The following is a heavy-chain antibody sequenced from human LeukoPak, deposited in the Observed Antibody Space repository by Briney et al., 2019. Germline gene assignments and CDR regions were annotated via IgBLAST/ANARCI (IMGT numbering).Heavy chain of an antibody. J-gene: IGHJ4*02. CDR2: IIPILRTP. CDR3: ARGKSPTVATPFDY. CDR1: RGGSFSNYA. D-gene: IGHD4-23*01. Sequence: SVKVSCKASRGGSFSNYALSWVRQAPGQGPEWMAGIIPILRTPNYAQRFQGRLTITTDESTSTAYMELSSLRSEDTAVYYCARGKSPTVATPFDYWGQGALVTVSS. V-gene: IGHV1-69*05.